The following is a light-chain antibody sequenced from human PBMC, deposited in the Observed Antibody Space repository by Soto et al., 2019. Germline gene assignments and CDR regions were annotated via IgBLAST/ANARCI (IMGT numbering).Light chain of an antibody. V-gene: IGKV1-33*01. CDR2: DAS. Sequence: DIQMTQSPSSLSASVGDRITITCQASQDISDSLNWYHQKPGRATNLLIYDASSLETGVPSRFSGSGSGTDFTFTITGLQPEDIATYYCHQYTNPPLTVGGGTKVDSK. CDR3: HQYTNPPLT. J-gene: IGKJ4*02. CDR1: QDISDS.